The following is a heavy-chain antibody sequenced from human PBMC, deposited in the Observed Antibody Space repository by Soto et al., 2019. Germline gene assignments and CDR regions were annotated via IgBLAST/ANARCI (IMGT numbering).Heavy chain of an antibody. Sequence: GGSLRLSRAASGFPFSSYSMSWVRPAPGKGLEWVSAISGSGGSTYYADSVKGRFTISRDNSKNTLYLQMNSLRAEDTAVYYCAKDTGIVVVPAALVWGQGTTVTGSS. CDR1: GFPFSSYS. CDR2: ISGSGGST. D-gene: IGHD2-2*01. J-gene: IGHJ6*02. V-gene: IGHV3-23*01. CDR3: AKDTGIVVVPAALV.